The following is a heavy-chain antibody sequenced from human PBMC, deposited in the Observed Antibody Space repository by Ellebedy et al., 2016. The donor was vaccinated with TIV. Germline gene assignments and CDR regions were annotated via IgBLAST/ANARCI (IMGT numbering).Heavy chain of an antibody. J-gene: IGHJ4*02. V-gene: IGHV3-30*07. D-gene: IGHD3-3*01. Sequence: GESLKISCAASGFTFSSYAMHWVRQAPGKGLEWVAVISYDGSNKYYADSVRGRFTISRDNAKNSLDLQMNSLRVEDTAVYYCARELSWSGIDFWGQGTLVTVSS. CDR3: ARELSWSGIDF. CDR1: GFTFSSYA. CDR2: ISYDGSNK.